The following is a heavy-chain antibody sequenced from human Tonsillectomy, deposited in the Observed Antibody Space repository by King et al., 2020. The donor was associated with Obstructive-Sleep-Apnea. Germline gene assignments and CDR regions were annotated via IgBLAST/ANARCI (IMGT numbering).Heavy chain of an antibody. J-gene: IGHJ4*02. CDR2: ISEYNGKT. Sequence: QLVQSGTEVKKPGASVKVSCKASGYRFTTYGITWVRQAPGQGLEWMGWISEYNGKTNYAQKFQGRVTMTTDTSTSTAYMELRSLRSDDTAMYYCARGSFGDWDYWGQGTLVTVSS. CDR3: ARGSFGDWDY. CDR1: GYRFTTYG. D-gene: IGHD2-21*02. V-gene: IGHV1-18*01.